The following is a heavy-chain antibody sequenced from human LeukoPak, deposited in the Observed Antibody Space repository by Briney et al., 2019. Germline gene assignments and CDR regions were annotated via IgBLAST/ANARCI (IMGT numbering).Heavy chain of an antibody. CDR1: GYSISTGYY. Sequence: PSETLSPTCAVSGYSISTGYYWGWIRQSPGKGLEWIGKIYHSGITHYNPSLQGRVTLSVDTSKNQFSLNLNSVAAADTAVYYCTRFSTASSRPAYYWGQGTLVIVSS. CDR2: IYHSGIT. CDR3: TRFSTASSRPAYY. V-gene: IGHV4-38-2*01. D-gene: IGHD2-21*01. J-gene: IGHJ4*02.